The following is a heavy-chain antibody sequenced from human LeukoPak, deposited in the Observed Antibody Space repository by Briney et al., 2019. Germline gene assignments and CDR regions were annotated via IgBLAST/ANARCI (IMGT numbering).Heavy chain of an antibody. CDR3: AKEGTVGHYFDY. CDR2: ISGSRGGT. D-gene: IGHD1-1*01. V-gene: IGHV3-23*01. Sequence: GSLRLSCAASGFTFSSYAMIWVRQAPGKGLEWVSTISGSRGGTYYADSVKGRFTISRDISKNTLYLQMNSLRAEDTAVYYCAKEGTVGHYFDYWGQGTLVTVSS. J-gene: IGHJ4*02. CDR1: GFTFSSYA.